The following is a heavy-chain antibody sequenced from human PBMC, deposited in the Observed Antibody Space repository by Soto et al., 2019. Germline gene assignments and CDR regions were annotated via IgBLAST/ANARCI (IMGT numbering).Heavy chain of an antibody. V-gene: IGHV4-61*08. Sequence: ETLSLTCAVSGGSISSGGYSWSWIRQPPGKGLEWIAYISYTGDTNYNPSLKSRVTISVDTSTNQFFLTLTSVTAADTAVYFCARIIVGVTVDLWGQGSLVTVSS. CDR2: ISYTGDT. CDR1: GGSISSGGYS. D-gene: IGHD1-26*01. CDR3: ARIIVGVTVDL. J-gene: IGHJ5*02.